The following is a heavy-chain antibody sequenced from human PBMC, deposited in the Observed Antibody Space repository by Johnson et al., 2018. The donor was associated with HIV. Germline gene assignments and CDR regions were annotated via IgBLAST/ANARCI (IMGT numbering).Heavy chain of an antibody. V-gene: IGHV3-23*04. Sequence: EVQLVESGGGLVQPGGSLRLSCAASGFTFSTYAMSWVRQAPGRGLEWVSAISCGGGSTYYADSVKGRLTISRDNSKNTLYLEMNSLRAEDTAVYYCAKDTGAYYDTFLAFDIWGQGTMVTVSS. CDR3: AKDTGAYYDTFLAFDI. J-gene: IGHJ3*02. CDR2: ISCGGGST. D-gene: IGHD3-22*01. CDR1: GFTFSTYA.